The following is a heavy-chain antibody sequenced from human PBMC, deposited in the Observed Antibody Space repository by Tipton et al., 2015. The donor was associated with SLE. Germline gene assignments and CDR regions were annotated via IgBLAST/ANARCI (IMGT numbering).Heavy chain of an antibody. J-gene: IGHJ5*02. CDR2: IYHSGSP. V-gene: IGHV4-38-2*02. CDR3: ARDLPAAGQGGFDP. CDR1: GYSISSGYY. D-gene: IGHD6-13*01. Sequence: TLSLTCTVSGYSISSGYYWGWIRQPPGKGLEWIGSIYHSGSPYYNPSLKSRVTISIDTSKNQFSLRLTSVTAADTAVYYCARDLPAAGQGGFDPWGQGTLVTVSS.